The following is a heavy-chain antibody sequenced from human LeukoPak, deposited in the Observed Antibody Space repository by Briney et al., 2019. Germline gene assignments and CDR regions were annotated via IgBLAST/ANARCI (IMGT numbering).Heavy chain of an antibody. J-gene: IGHJ4*02. CDR1: GFTFSSYS. V-gene: IGHV3-21*01. D-gene: IGHD5-24*01. CDR3: ARGGRDGYNEDFDY. Sequence: GGSLRLSCAASGFTFSSYSMNWVRRAPGKGLEWVSSISSSSSYIYYADSVKGRFTISRDNAKNSLYLQMNSLRAEDTAVYYCARGGRDGYNEDFDYWGQGTLVTVSS. CDR2: ISSSSSYI.